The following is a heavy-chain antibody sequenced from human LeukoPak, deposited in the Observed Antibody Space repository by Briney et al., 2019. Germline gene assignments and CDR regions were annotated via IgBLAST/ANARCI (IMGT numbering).Heavy chain of an antibody. V-gene: IGHV3-30-3*01. Sequence: GGSLRLSCAASGFDFSGHAMHWVRQAPGKGLEWVAVISYDGSNKFYADSVNGRFTVSRDNSKNTLYLQMDSLRAEDTAVYSCARSGGSGIYDYYYYGMDVWGQGTTVTVPS. J-gene: IGHJ6*02. CDR1: GFDFSGHA. D-gene: IGHD3-10*01. CDR3: ARSGGSGIYDYYYYGMDV. CDR2: ISYDGSNK.